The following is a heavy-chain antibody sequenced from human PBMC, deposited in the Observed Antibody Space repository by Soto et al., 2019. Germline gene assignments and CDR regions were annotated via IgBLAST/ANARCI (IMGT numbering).Heavy chain of an antibody. CDR3: ATQNYYDSSGFDY. V-gene: IGHV1-24*01. D-gene: IGHD3-22*01. J-gene: IGHJ4*02. CDR1: GYTLTELS. CDR2: FDPEDGET. Sequence: ASVKGSCKVAGYTLTELSMHWVRQAPGKGLEWMGGFDPEDGETIYAQKFQGRVTMTEDTSTDTAYMELSSLRSEDTAVYYCATQNYYDSSGFDYWGQGTLVIVSS.